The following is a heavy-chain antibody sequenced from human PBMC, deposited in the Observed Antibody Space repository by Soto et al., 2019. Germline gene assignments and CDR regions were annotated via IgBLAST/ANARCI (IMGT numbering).Heavy chain of an antibody. CDR3: AADSRGYDGLWYYYGMDV. CDR1: GFTFTSSA. D-gene: IGHD3-22*01. Sequence: ASVKVSCKASGFTFTSSAVQWVRQARGQRLEWIGWIVVGSGNTNYAQKFQERVTITRDMSTSTAYMELSSLRSEDTAVYYCAADSRGYDGLWYYYGMDVWGQGTTVTVSS. CDR2: IVVGSGNT. V-gene: IGHV1-58*01. J-gene: IGHJ6*02.